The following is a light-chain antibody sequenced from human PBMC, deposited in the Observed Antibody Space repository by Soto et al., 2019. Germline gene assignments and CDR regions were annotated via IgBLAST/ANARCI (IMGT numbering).Light chain of an antibody. Sequence: EIVLTQSPATLSLSPGERATLSCRASQSVSSYLAWYQQKPGQAPRLLIYAASTRATGIPARFSGNGSGTQFTLTLSSLQSEDFAVYYCQQRSNWPPSITFGQGTRLEIK. V-gene: IGKV3-11*01. J-gene: IGKJ5*01. CDR2: AAS. CDR1: QSVSSY. CDR3: QQRSNWPPSIT.